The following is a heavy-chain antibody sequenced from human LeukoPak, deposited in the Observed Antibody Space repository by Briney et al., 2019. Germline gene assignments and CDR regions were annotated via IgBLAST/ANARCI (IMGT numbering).Heavy chain of an antibody. V-gene: IGHV4-4*07. D-gene: IGHD3-3*01. CDR1: GGSISSYY. J-gene: IGHJ6*03. Sequence: SETLSLTCTVSGGSISSYYWTWIRQPAGKGLEWIGRIYTSGNTNQNPSLKSRVTMSVDTSKNQFSLKLKSVTAADTAVYYCARGTSGYYLAHYYYYMGVWGKGTTVTVSS. CDR3: ARGTSGYYLAHYYYYMGV. CDR2: IYTSGNT.